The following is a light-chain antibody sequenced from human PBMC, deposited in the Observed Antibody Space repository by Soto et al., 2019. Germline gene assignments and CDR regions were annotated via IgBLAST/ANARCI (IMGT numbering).Light chain of an antibody. CDR1: QPVSYSY. Sequence: EIVLTQSPGTLSLSPGQSATLSCRASQPVSYSYLAWYQQRPGQAPRLLIYGASRRPTGIPDRFSGTASGTLFTLTISRLEPEDFAVYYCHQFAGSHFGPGPRVDIK. V-gene: IGKV3-20*01. CDR3: HQFAGSH. J-gene: IGKJ3*01. CDR2: GAS.